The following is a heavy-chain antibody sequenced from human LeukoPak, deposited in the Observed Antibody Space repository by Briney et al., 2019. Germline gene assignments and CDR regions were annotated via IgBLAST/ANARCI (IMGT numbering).Heavy chain of an antibody. CDR2: ISYDGSNK. J-gene: IGHJ4*02. Sequence: GGPLRLSCAASGFTFSSYGMHWVRQAPGKGLEWVAVISYDGSNKYYADSVKGRFTISRDNSKNTLYLQMNSLRAEDTAVYYCAKSSSWYGVDYWGQGTLVTVSS. CDR3: AKSSSWYGVDY. D-gene: IGHD6-13*01. V-gene: IGHV3-30*18. CDR1: GFTFSSYG.